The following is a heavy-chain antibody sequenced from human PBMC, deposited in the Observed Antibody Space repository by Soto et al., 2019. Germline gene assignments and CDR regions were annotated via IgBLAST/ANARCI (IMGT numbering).Heavy chain of an antibody. CDR1: GFTFDDYA. D-gene: IGHD6-25*01. V-gene: IGHV3-9*01. CDR2: ISWNSGSI. J-gene: IGHJ4*02. CDR3: AQWGQRLTEGGGY. Sequence: EVQLVESGGGLVQPGRSLRLSCAASGFTFDDYAMHWVRQAPGKGLEWVSGISWNSGSIGYADSVKGRFTISRDNAKNSLVLQMNSLRAEDTALYCCAQWGQRLTEGGGYWGQGTLVTVSS.